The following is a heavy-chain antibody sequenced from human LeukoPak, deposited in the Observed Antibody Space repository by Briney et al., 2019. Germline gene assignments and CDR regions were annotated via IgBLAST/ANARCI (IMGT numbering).Heavy chain of an antibody. CDR3: ARDSGYAFDI. D-gene: IGHD1-26*01. Sequence: GGSLRLSCAASGFIFSSYSMNWVRQAPGKGLEWVSYIGISSSTIDYADSVKGRFTISKDNAKNSLYLQMNSLRAEDTAVYYCARDSGYAFDIWGQGTMVTVSS. V-gene: IGHV3-48*01. J-gene: IGHJ3*02. CDR2: IGISSSTI. CDR1: GFIFSSYS.